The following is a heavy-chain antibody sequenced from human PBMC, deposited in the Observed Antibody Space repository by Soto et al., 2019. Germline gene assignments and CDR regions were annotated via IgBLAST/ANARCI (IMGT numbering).Heavy chain of an antibody. CDR2: ISYDGSNK. V-gene: IGHV3-30*18. D-gene: IGHD4-17*01. CDR1: GFTFSSYG. CDR3: AKDLNDYGGTFDY. Sequence: PGGSLRLSCAASGFTFSSYGMHWVRQAPGKGLEWVAVISYDGSNKYYADSVKGRFTISRDNSKNTLYLQMNSLRAEDTAVYYCAKDLNDYGGTFDYWGQGTLVTVSS. J-gene: IGHJ4*02.